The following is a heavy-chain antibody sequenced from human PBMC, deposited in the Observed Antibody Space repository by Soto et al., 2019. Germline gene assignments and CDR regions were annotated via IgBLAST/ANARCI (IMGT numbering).Heavy chain of an antibody. CDR2: INTYNGET. Sequence: QVQLVQSGAEVKKPGASVKVSCKTSGYTFTNYGFNWVRQAPGQGLEWMGWINTYNGETNYAQKFQGRVTMTTDTYTSTAYRKLRSLRADDMTTSYCAASQQFAYWGQETLVSVSS. J-gene: IGHJ4*02. V-gene: IGHV1-18*03. CDR3: AASQQFAY. D-gene: IGHD6-13*01. CDR1: GYTFTNYG.